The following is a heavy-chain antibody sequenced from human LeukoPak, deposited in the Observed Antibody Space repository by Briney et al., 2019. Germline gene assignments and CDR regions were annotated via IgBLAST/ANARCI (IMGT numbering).Heavy chain of an antibody. CDR2: ISAYNGNT. J-gene: IGHJ4*02. CDR3: ARSALYMVRGVSDY. V-gene: IGHV1-18*01. D-gene: IGHD3-10*01. Sequence: SVKVSCKASGYTFTSYGISWVRQAPGQGLEWMGWISAYNGNTNYAQKLQGRLTITTDTSTSTAYMELKSLRSDDTAVYYCARSALYMVRGVSDYWGQGTLATVSS. CDR1: GYTFTSYG.